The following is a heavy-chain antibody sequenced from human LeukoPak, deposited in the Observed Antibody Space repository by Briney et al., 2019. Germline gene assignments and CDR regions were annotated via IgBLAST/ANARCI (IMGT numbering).Heavy chain of an antibody. D-gene: IGHD2-2*01. V-gene: IGHV3-7*01. CDR2: IREDESEK. CDR1: GFTFSLYW. J-gene: IGHJ4*02. Sequence: GGSLRLSCAASGFTFSLYWMAWVRQAPGKGLEWVANIREDESEKYYVDSVKGRFTISRDNAKNSMYLEMNSLRAEDTAVYYCARDDCSSSSCLTYWGQGTLVTVSS. CDR3: ARDDCSSSSCLTY.